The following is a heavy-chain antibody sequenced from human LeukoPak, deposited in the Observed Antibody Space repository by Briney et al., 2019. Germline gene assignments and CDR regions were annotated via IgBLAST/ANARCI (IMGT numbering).Heavy chain of an antibody. Sequence: PGGSLRLSCSASGFIFSSYWMSWVRQAPGKGLEWVANIKQDGSEKYYVDSVKARFTISRDNAKNSLSLQMNSLRAEDTAVYYCASGSHWYLIEYWGQGTLVTVSS. J-gene: IGHJ4*02. CDR3: ASGSHWYLIEY. D-gene: IGHD6-19*01. CDR1: GFIFSSYW. V-gene: IGHV3-7*01. CDR2: IKQDGSEK.